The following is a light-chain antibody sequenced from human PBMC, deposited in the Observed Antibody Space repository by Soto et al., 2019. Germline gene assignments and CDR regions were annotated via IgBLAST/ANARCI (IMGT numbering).Light chain of an antibody. J-gene: IGKJ1*01. CDR3: QPHARSSCT. Sequence: ATLSFSPRERATQSYMASQSLSSYLAWYHQKPGQAPRLLINGASSRATGIPDRFSGGGSGTDFTLTISRLESEDFAAYYCQPHARSSCTFGQRSMADVK. CDR2: GAS. V-gene: IGKV3-20*01. CDR1: QSLSSY.